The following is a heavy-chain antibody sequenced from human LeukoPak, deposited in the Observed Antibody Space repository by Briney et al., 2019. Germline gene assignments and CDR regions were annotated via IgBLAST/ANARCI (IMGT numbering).Heavy chain of an antibody. V-gene: IGHV3-48*04. Sequence: PGGSLRLSCAASGFIFTTYWMSWVRQAPGKGLEWVSYISTSSSTIYYADSVKGRFTISRDNAKNSLYLQMNSLRAEDTAVYYCARHMYYGSGYQYYYMDVWGKGTTVTVSS. D-gene: IGHD3-10*01. CDR2: ISTSSSTI. CDR1: GFIFTTYW. J-gene: IGHJ6*03. CDR3: ARHMYYGSGYQYYYMDV.